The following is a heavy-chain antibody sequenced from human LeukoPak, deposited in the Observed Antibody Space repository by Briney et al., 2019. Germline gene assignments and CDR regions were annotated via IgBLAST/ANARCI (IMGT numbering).Heavy chain of an antibody. CDR1: GGSISSGSYH. D-gene: IGHD5-18*01. CDR2: MSYSGST. V-gene: IGHV4-39*01. J-gene: IGHJ4*02. Sequence: SETLSLTCTVSGGSISSGSYHWGWIRQPPGKGLEWIGSMSYSGSTYYNPSLKSRVTIFVDTSKNQFSLNLRSLTAADTAVYYCARRGTAMARWGQGTLVTVSS. CDR3: ARRGTAMAR.